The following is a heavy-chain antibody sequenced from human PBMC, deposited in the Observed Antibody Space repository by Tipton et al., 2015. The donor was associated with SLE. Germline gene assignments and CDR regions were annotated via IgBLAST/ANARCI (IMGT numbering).Heavy chain of an antibody. CDR3: AREGHYNILTGEYYYYMDV. J-gene: IGHJ6*03. D-gene: IGHD3-9*01. CDR2: IYTSGST. CDR1: GGSISSGSYY. Sequence: LRLSCTVSGGSISSGSYYWSWIRQPAGKGLEWIGRIYTSGSTNYNPSLKSRVSISLDTSKNQFSLMLSSVTAADTAVYYCAREGHYNILTGEYYYYMDVWGKGTTVTVSS. V-gene: IGHV4-61*02.